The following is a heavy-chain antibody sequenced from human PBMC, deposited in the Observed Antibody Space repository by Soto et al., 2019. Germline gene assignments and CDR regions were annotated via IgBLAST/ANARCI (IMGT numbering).Heavy chain of an antibody. J-gene: IGHJ6*02. Sequence: SVKVSCKASGGTFSSYAISWVRQAPGQGLEWMGGIIPIFGTANYAQRFQGRVTITADESTSTANMELSSLRSEGTAVYYCARSVSFRYQLLKRGMDVWGQGTTVTVSS. CDR3: ARSVSFRYQLLKRGMDV. CDR2: IIPIFGTA. CDR1: GGTFSSYA. D-gene: IGHD2-2*01. V-gene: IGHV1-69*13.